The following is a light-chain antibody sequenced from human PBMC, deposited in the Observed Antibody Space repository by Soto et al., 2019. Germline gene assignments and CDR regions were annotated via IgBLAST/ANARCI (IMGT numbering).Light chain of an antibody. J-gene: IGLJ1*01. CDR1: SSDVGGYNY. V-gene: IGLV2-14*01. CDR3: SSYTSSSPYV. CDR2: DVS. Sequence: CVLTRPASVSGAAGEGITISCTGTSSDVGGYNYVSWYQQHPGKAPKLMIYDVSNRPSGVSNRFSGSKSGNTASLTISGLQAEDEADYYCSSYTSSSPYVFGTGTKVTVL.